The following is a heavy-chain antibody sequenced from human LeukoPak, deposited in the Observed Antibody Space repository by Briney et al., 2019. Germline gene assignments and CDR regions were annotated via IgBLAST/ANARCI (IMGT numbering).Heavy chain of an antibody. J-gene: IGHJ4*02. CDR1: GFTFSRYW. Sequence: GGSLRLSCAASGFTFSRYWMTWVRQAPGKRGEWVANIRQDGSEKYYVDSVKGRFTIYRDNAKNSLYLQMNSLRAEDTAVYYCARDAGVGAKDYWGQGTLVTVSA. V-gene: IGHV3-7*05. D-gene: IGHD1-26*01. CDR2: IRQDGSEK. CDR3: ARDAGVGAKDY.